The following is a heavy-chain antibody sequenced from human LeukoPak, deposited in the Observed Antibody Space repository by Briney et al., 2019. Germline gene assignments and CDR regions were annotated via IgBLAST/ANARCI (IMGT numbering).Heavy chain of an antibody. CDR2: ITSNSNDK. CDR1: GFIFKTYC. J-gene: IGHJ3*02. V-gene: IGHV3-48*02. D-gene: IGHD3-22*01. CDR3: ARYYDRSGFYRDAFDT. Sequence: GGSLRLSCAASGFIFKTYCMSWVRQAPGKGLEWLSYITSNSNDKYYADSVKGRFTISRDNAKDSLHLQIDSLRDEDTAVYYCARYYDRSGFYRDAFDTGGQGPMVTVS.